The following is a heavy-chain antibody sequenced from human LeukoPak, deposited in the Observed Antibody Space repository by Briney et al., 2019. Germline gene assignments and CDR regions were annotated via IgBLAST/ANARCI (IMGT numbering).Heavy chain of an antibody. CDR1: GGSASSGISY. D-gene: IGHD6-19*01. J-gene: IGHJ4*02. Sequence: SETLSLTCSVSGGSASSGISYWSWIRQPPGEGLEWIGYIYYTGGTSYNPSLKSRVTISVDTSKNQFSLKLSSVTAADTAVYYCARWYSSGWAFDYWGQGTLVTVSS. CDR3: ARWYSSGWAFDY. V-gene: IGHV4-61*01. CDR2: IYYTGGT.